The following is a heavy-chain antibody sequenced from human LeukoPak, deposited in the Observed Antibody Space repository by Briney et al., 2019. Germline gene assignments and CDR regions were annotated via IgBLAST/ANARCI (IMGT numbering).Heavy chain of an antibody. D-gene: IGHD3-9*01. V-gene: IGHV4-30-4*08. J-gene: IGHJ4*02. CDR3: ASSRKASGWGYYDILTGFLH. Sequence: SQTLSLTCTVSGGSISSGDYYWSWIRQPPGKGLEWIGYIYYSGSTYYNPSLKSRVTISVDTSKNQFSLKLSSATAADTAVYYCASSRKASGWGYYDILTGFLHWGQGTLVTVSS. CDR2: IYYSGST. CDR1: GGSISSGDYY.